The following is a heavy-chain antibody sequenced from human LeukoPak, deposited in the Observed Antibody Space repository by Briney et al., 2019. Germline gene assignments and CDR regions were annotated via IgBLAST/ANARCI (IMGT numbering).Heavy chain of an antibody. J-gene: IGHJ2*01. V-gene: IGHV3-7*03. CDR1: GFTFNMYW. D-gene: IGHD5-18*01. CDR3: AKDIAVDTAMGDWYFDL. Sequence: GGSLRLSCAASGFTFNMYWMTWVRQAPGKGLESVAYINKDGSDKYYVDSVKGRFTVSRDNAKNSLYLQMNSLRAEDTALYYCAKDIAVDTAMGDWYFDLWGRGTLVTVS. CDR2: INKDGSDK.